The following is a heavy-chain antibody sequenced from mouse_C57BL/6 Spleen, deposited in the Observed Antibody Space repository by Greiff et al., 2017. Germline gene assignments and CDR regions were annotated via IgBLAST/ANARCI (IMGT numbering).Heavy chain of an antibody. Sequence: QVQLKESGPELVKPGASVKISCKASGYSFTSYYIHWVKQRPGQGLERIGWIYPGSGNTKYNEKFKGKATLTADTSSSTAYMQLSSLTSEDSAVYYCARRNYAMDYWGQGTSVTVSS. CDR2: IYPGSGNT. CDR1: GYSFTSYY. V-gene: IGHV1-66*01. CDR3: ARRNYAMDY. J-gene: IGHJ4*01.